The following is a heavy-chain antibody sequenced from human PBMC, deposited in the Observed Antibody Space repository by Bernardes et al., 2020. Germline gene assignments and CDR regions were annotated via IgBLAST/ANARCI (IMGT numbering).Heavy chain of an antibody. V-gene: IGHV4-59*01. J-gene: IGHJ6*02. CDR2: IYYSGST. D-gene: IGHD3-3*01. CDR1: GGSISSYY. CDR3: ARSPKAYYDFWSGYYYGMDV. Sequence: SETLSLTCTVSGGSISSYYWSWIRQPPGKGLEWIGYIYYSGSTNYNPSLKSRVTISVDTSKNQFSLKLSSVTAADTAVYYCARSPKAYYDFWSGYYYGMDVWGQGTTVTVSS.